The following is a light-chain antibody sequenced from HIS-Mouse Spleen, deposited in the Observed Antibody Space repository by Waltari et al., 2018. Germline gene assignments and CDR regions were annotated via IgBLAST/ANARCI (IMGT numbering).Light chain of an antibody. CDR2: DVS. CDR1: SSDVGGYNY. Sequence: QSALTQPASVSGSPGQSITISCTGTSSDVGGYNYVSWYQQHPGKAPKLMIYDVSNRPSGVSTRFSGSKSGNTASLTISGLQADDEADYYCSSYTSSSFNVVFGGGTKLTVL. J-gene: IGLJ2*01. V-gene: IGLV2-14*03. CDR3: SSYTSSSFNVV.